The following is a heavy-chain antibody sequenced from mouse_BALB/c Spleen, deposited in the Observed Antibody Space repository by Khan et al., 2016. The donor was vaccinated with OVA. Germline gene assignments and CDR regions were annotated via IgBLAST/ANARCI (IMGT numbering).Heavy chain of an antibody. D-gene: IGHD2-3*01. CDR3: ARDGSRYNYAMDY. V-gene: IGHV3-2*02. CDR2: ISSSGST. J-gene: IGHJ4*01. Sequence: EVQLQESGPGLVKPSQSLSLTCTVTGYSITSDYAWNWIRQFPGNKLEWMGYISSSGSTNYNPALKSRISITRDTSKNQFFLQLNSVTTVDTATYYCARDGSRYNYAMDYWGQGTSVTVSS. CDR1: GYSITSDYA.